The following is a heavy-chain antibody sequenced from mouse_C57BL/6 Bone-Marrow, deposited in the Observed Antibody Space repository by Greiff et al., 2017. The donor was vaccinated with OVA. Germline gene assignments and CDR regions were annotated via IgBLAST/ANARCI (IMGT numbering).Heavy chain of an antibody. D-gene: IGHD1-1*01. J-gene: IGHJ2*01. CDR1: GYTFTSYW. Sequence: QVQLQQSGTELVKPGASVKLSCKASGYTFTSYWMHWVKQRPGQGLEWIGNINPSNGGTNYNEKFKSKATLTVDKSSSTAYMQLSSLTSEDSAVYYCARSPLYYYGSSFDYWGQGTTLTVSS. CDR2: INPSNGGT. CDR3: ARSPLYYYGSSFDY. V-gene: IGHV1-53*01.